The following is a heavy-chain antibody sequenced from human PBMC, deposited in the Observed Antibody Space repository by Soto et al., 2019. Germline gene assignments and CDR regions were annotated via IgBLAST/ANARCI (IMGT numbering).Heavy chain of an antibody. V-gene: IGHV3-11*01. D-gene: IGHD6-13*01. CDR3: ARGLESSSWAIKFDP. CDR2: ISSSGSTI. Sequence: GSLRLSCAASGFTFSDYYMSWIRQAPGKGLEWVSYISSSGSTIYYADSVKGRFTISRDNAKNSLYLQMNSLRAEDTAVYYCARGLESSSWAIKFDPWGQGTLVTVSS. CDR1: GFTFSDYY. J-gene: IGHJ5*02.